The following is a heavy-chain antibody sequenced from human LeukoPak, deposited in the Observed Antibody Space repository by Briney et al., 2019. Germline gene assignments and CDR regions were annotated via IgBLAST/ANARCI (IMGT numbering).Heavy chain of an antibody. V-gene: IGHV3-23*01. Sequence: GGSLRLSCAASRFTFSSYAMSWVRQAPGKGLEWVSAISGSGGSTYYADSVKGRFTISRDNSKNTLYLHMNSLRADDTAVYYCAKQLHSGGSCDSAFDFWGQGTLVTVSS. J-gene: IGHJ4*02. CDR1: RFTFSSYA. CDR2: ISGSGGST. CDR3: AKQLHSGGSCDSAFDF. D-gene: IGHD2-15*01.